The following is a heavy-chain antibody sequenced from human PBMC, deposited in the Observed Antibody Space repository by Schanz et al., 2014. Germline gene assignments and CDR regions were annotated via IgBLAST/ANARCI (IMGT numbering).Heavy chain of an antibody. V-gene: IGHV3-11*06. CDR1: GFTFSSYA. Sequence: QEQLVESGGGLVKPGGSLRLSCAASGFTFSSYAMHWVRQAPGKGLEWVSDISSGSSYANYAGSVKGRFTISRDNAKNSLYLQLNSLRAEDTAVYYCARGIDVSDFWSGSPPKGGANDYWGQGTLVTVSS. D-gene: IGHD3-3*01. CDR2: ISSGSSYA. J-gene: IGHJ4*02. CDR3: ARGIDVSDFWSGSPPKGGANDY.